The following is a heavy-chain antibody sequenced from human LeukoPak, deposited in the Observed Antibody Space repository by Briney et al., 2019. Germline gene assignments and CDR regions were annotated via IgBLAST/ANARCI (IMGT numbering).Heavy chain of an antibody. CDR1: GGSFSGYY. CDR3: ARSSRYSSGWPY. CDR2: INHSGST. V-gene: IGHV4-34*01. J-gene: IGHJ4*02. D-gene: IGHD6-19*01. Sequence: SETQSLTCAVSGGSFSGYYWSWIRQPPGKGLEWIGEINHSGSTNYNPSLKSRVTISVDTSKNQFSLKLSSVTAADTAVYYCARSSRYSSGWPYWGQGTLVTVSS.